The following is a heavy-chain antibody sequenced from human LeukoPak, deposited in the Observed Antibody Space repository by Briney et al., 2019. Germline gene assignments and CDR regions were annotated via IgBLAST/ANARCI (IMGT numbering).Heavy chain of an antibody. CDR2: ISATGGST. V-gene: IGHV3-23*01. D-gene: IGHD6-19*01. Sequence: QSGGSLRLSCAASGFTFSSYGITWVRQARGKGLEWVSTISATGGSTYYADSVKGRFTISRDNSKDTLYLQMNSLRAEDTAVYYCAKGGYSSGWRNYFDYWGQGTLVTVSS. J-gene: IGHJ4*02. CDR1: GFTFSSYG. CDR3: AKGGYSSGWRNYFDY.